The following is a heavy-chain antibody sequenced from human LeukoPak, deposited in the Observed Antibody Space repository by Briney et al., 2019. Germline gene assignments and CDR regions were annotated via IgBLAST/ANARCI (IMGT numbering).Heavy chain of an antibody. CDR3: ARAKNYYGGYGFDY. CDR2: IYTSGST. J-gene: IGHJ4*02. CDR1: GGSISSGSYY. D-gene: IGHD5-12*01. V-gene: IGHV4-61*02. Sequence: SQTLSLTCIVSGGSISSGSYYWSWIRQPAGKGLEWIGRIYTSGSTNYNPSLKSRVTISVDTSKNQFSLKLSSVTAADTAVYYCARAKNYYGGYGFDYWGQGTLVTVSS.